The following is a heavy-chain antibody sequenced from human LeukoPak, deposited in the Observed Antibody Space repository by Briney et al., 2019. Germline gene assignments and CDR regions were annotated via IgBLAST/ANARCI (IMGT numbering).Heavy chain of an antibody. J-gene: IGHJ4*02. CDR3: AKEDYFGSGSYLGY. CDR1: GYTFSSYG. Sequence: GRSLRLSCAAAGYTFSSYGMHWVRQAPGKGLEWVAVISYDGSNQHYADSVKGRFTISRDKSKNTVDLQMNSLRADDTAVYYCAKEDYFGSGSYLGYWGQGTLVTVSS. CDR2: ISYDGSNQ. D-gene: IGHD3-10*01. V-gene: IGHV3-30*18.